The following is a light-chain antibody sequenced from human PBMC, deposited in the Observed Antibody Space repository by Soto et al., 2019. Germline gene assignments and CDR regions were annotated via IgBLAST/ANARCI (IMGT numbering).Light chain of an antibody. V-gene: IGKV4-1*01. Sequence: DIVMTQSPDSLAVSLGERATINCKSSQSVLYSSNNKNYLAWYQQKTGQPPKVLIYWASIRESGVPDRFSGSGSGTDFTLTISSLQADDVAVYYCQQYYDKLAITCGGGTKVEIK. CDR2: WAS. CDR1: QSVLYSSNNKNY. CDR3: QQYYDKLAIT. J-gene: IGKJ4*01.